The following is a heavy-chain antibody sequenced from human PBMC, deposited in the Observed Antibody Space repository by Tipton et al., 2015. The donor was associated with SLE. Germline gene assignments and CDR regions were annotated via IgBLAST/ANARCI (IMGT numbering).Heavy chain of an antibody. CDR3: ARGYCSDGVCYGFGFFDY. J-gene: IGHJ4*02. V-gene: IGHV4-59*12. CDR1: GVSISTYY. D-gene: IGHD2-8*01. Sequence: TLSLTCSVSGVSISTYYWSWIRQSPGKGLEWIGFFYFSGSSQYNPSLKGRVAISADTSNNQFSLKMRSVTAADTAVYFCARGYCSDGVCYGFGFFDYWGQGNLVTVSS. CDR2: FYFSGSS.